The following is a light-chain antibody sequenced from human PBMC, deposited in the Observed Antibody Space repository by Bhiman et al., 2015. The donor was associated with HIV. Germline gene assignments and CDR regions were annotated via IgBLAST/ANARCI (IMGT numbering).Light chain of an antibody. CDR2: DVA. J-gene: IGLJ2*01. CDR1: SSDVGGFNY. V-gene: IGLV2-11*01. CDR3: CSYVGSSTYVV. Sequence: QSALTQPRSVSGSPGQSVTISCTGTSSDVGGFNYVSWYQQHPGKAPKLIIYDVAKRPSGVSNRFSGSKSGNTASLTISGLQAVDEGDYYCCSYVGSSTYVVFGGGTKLSVL.